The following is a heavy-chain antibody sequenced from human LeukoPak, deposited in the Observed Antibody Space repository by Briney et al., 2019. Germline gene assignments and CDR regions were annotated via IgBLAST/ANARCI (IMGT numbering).Heavy chain of an antibody. CDR3: AKAYCGGDCP. CDR1: GGSITKNGYY. CDR2: MHYSGST. J-gene: IGHJ4*02. D-gene: IGHD2-21*01. Sequence: SETLSLTCSVSGGSITKNGYYWGWIRQSPETGLEWIGSMHYSGSTYYNPSLNSRVTISVDTSKNQFSLKLSSVTAADTAVYYCAKAYCGGDCPWGQGTLVTVSS. V-gene: IGHV4-39*07.